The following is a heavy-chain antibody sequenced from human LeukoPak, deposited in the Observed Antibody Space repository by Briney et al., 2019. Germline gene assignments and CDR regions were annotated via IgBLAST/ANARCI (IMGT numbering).Heavy chain of an antibody. D-gene: IGHD1-26*01. J-gene: IGHJ3*02. Sequence: GESLKISCKGSGYSFTSYWIGWVRQMPGKGLEWMGIIYPGDSDTRYSPSFQGQVTISADKSISTAYLQWSSLKASDTAMYYCASYDSGSYFVGAFDIWGQGTMVTVSS. CDR2: IYPGDSDT. CDR1: GYSFTSYW. CDR3: ASYDSGSYFVGAFDI. V-gene: IGHV5-51*01.